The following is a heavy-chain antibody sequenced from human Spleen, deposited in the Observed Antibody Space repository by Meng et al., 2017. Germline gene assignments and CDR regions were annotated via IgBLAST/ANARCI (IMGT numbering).Heavy chain of an antibody. V-gene: IGHV1-2*05. CDR3: ARVYYYDSSGYYYLGY. D-gene: IGHD3-22*01. J-gene: IGHJ4*02. CDR2: INPDTGDT. Sequence: ASVKVSCKPSGYTFTAYYIHWVRQAPGQGLEWMGHINPDTGDTLYAQKFQGRVSMTGDTSISTAYMELSRLRSDDTGVYYCARVYYYDSSGYYYLGYWGQGTLVTVSS. CDR1: GYTFTAYY.